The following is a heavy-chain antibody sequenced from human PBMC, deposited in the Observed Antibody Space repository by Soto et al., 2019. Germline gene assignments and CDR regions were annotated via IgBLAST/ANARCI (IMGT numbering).Heavy chain of an antibody. V-gene: IGHV4-59*01. CDR1: GGSISSYY. CDR3: ARDGDSYGYEPLYGMDV. D-gene: IGHD5-18*01. Sequence: LSLTCTVSGGSISSYYWSWIRQPPGKGLEWIGYIYYGGSTNYNPSLKSRVTISVDTSKNQFSLKLSSVTAADTAVYYCARDGDSYGYEPLYGMDVWGQGTTVTVSS. CDR2: IYYGGST. J-gene: IGHJ6*02.